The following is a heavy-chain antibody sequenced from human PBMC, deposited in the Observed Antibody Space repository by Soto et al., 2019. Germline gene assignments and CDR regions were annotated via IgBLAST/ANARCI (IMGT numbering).Heavy chain of an antibody. Sequence: PGGSLRLSCAASGFTFSSYGMHWVRQAPGKGLEWVAVIIYDGSNKYYADSVKGRFTISRHNSKNTLYLQMNSLRAEDTAVYYCARVGRTDDYGDYPVAFDIWGQGTMVTVSS. CDR3: ARVGRTDDYGDYPVAFDI. CDR2: IIYDGSNK. J-gene: IGHJ3*02. D-gene: IGHD4-17*01. V-gene: IGHV3-30*02. CDR1: GFTFSSYG.